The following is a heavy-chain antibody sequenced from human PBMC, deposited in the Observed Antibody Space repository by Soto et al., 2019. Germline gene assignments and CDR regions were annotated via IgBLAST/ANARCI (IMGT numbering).Heavy chain of an antibody. Sequence: GXSXKVSFKASGYTXISYGIGLVRQAPGQGLEWMGWISAYNGNTNYAQKLQGRVTITTDTSTSTAYIELRSLRSDATAVYYCATAMPGLRYFEDTPYYFDYWGQGTLVTVSS. CDR2: ISAYNGNT. D-gene: IGHD3-9*01. CDR1: GYTXISYG. J-gene: IGHJ4*02. CDR3: ATAMPGLRYFEDTPYYFDY. V-gene: IGHV1-18*01.